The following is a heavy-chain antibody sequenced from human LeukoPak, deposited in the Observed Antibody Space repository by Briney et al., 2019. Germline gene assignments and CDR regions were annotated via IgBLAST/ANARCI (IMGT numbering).Heavy chain of an antibody. V-gene: IGHV3-30-3*01. CDR3: ARDPIDLP. CDR2: ISYDGSNK. Sequence: GRSLRLSCAASGFTFSSYAMHWVRQAPGKGLEWVAVISYDGSNKYYADSVKGRFTISRDGSKNTLHLQMNSLRPDDTAVYYCARDPIDLPWGQGTLVTVSS. J-gene: IGHJ5*02. CDR1: GFTFSSYA.